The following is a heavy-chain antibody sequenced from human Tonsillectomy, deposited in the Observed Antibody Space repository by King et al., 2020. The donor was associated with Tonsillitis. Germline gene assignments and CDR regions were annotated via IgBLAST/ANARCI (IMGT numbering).Heavy chain of an antibody. Sequence: VQLPQGGAGLLKPSETLSLTCAVDGASFSGYYWTWIRQPPGKGLEWIGETNESGDTNYNPSLMSRVTISLDTSKNQFSVKLNSVTAADTAVYYCARGFVWGSYRFRSFHYWGQGSLVNVSS. CDR1: GASFSGYY. D-gene: IGHD3-16*02. V-gene: IGHV4-34*01. CDR2: TNESGDT. J-gene: IGHJ4*02. CDR3: ARGFVWGSYRFRSFHY.